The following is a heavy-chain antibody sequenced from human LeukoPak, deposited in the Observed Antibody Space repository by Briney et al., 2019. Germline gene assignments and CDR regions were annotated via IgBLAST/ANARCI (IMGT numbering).Heavy chain of an antibody. D-gene: IGHD3-3*01. V-gene: IGHV3-21*01. CDR2: ISSSSSYI. CDR3: ASDTIFGVVIHRY. Sequence: GGSLRLSCAASGFTFSSYSMNWVRQAPGKGLEWVSSISSSSSYIYYADSVKGRFTISRDNAKNSLYLQMNSLRAEDTAVYYCASDTIFGVVIHRYWGQGTLVTVSS. CDR1: GFTFSSYS. J-gene: IGHJ4*02.